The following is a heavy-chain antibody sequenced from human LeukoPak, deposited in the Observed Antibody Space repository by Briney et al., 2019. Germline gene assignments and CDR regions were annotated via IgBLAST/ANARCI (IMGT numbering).Heavy chain of an antibody. Sequence: ASVKVSCKASGYTFTSYAMHWVRQAPGQRLEWMGWINAGNGNTKYSQKFQGRVTITRDTSASTAYMELSSLRSEDTAVYYCARGGSRDGYNRPLDYWGQGTLVTVSS. D-gene: IGHD5-24*01. V-gene: IGHV1-3*01. CDR3: ARGGSRDGYNRPLDY. CDR2: INAGNGNT. J-gene: IGHJ4*02. CDR1: GYTFTSYA.